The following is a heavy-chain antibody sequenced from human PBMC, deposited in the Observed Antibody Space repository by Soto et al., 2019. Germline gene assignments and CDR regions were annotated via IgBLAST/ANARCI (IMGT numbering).Heavy chain of an antibody. V-gene: IGHV4-59*01. Sequence: SETLSLTCTVSGGSISSYYWSWIRQPPGKGLEWIGYIYYSGSTNYNPSLKSRVTISVDTSKNQFSLKLSSVTAADTAVYYCARDPYGDYAFDIWGQGTMVTVSS. J-gene: IGHJ3*02. D-gene: IGHD4-17*01. CDR1: GGSISSYY. CDR3: ARDPYGDYAFDI. CDR2: IYYSGST.